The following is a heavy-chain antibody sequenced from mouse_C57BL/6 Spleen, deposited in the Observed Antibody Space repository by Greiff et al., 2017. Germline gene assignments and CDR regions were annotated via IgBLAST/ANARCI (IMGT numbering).Heavy chain of an antibody. CDR1: GYTFTDYE. CDR2: IDPETGGT. D-gene: IGHD2-4*01. Sequence: VQLQQSGAELVRPGASVTLSCKASGYTFTDYEMHWVKQTPVHGLEWIGAIDPETGGTAYNQKFKGKAILTADKSSSTAYMERRSLTSEDSAVYYCTSLYDYEGVAYWGQGTLVTVSA. J-gene: IGHJ3*01. V-gene: IGHV1-15*01. CDR3: TSLYDYEGVAY.